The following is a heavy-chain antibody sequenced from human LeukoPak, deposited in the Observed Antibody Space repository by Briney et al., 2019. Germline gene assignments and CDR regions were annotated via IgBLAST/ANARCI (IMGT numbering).Heavy chain of an antibody. CDR2: INPSGGST. Sequence: ASVKVSCKASGYSFTSNYMHWVRQAPGQELEWMGIINPSGGSTTYAQKLQGRVTMTRDTSSSTVYMELSSLRSEDTAVYYCAREAAARPDRFDYWGQGTLVTVSS. CDR1: GYSFTSNY. D-gene: IGHD6-6*01. V-gene: IGHV1-46*04. CDR3: AREAAARPDRFDY. J-gene: IGHJ4*02.